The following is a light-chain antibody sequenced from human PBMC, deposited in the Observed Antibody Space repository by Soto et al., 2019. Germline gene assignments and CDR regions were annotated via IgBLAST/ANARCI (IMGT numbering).Light chain of an antibody. J-gene: IGKJ4*01. Sequence: EIVLTQSPVTLSLSPWERATLSCRASQSVGSYFAWYQQKPGQAPRLLIYDASSRATGIPARFSGSGSGTDFTLTISSLEPEDFAVYYCQQRSDWPSTFGGGTRVEIK. CDR3: QQRSDWPST. CDR2: DAS. V-gene: IGKV3-11*01. CDR1: QSVGSY.